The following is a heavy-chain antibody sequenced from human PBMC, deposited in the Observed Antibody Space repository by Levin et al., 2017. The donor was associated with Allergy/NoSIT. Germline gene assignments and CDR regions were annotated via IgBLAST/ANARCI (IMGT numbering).Heavy chain of an antibody. CDR2: IYYSGST. J-gene: IGHJ4*02. D-gene: IGHD3-16*01. CDR3: ARDGEMITFGGVNYFDY. Sequence: SETLSLTCTVSGGSISSSSYYWGWIRQPPGKGLEWIGSIYYSGSTYYNPSLKSRVTISVDTSKNQFSLKLSSVTAADTAVYYCARDGEMITFGGVNYFDYWGQGTLVTVSS. V-gene: IGHV4-39*07. CDR1: GGSISSSSYY.